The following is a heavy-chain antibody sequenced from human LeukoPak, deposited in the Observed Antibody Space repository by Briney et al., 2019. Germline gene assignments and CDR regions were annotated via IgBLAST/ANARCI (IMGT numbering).Heavy chain of an antibody. CDR1: GFTFSSYS. Sequence: GGSLKLSCAASGFTFSSYSMNWVRQAPGKGLEWVPSISSSSYIYYADSVKGRFTISRDNAKNSLYLQMNSLRAEDTAVYYCARAVPLRFLEWLPRGTDKFDYWGQGTLVTVSS. D-gene: IGHD3-3*01. V-gene: IGHV3-21*01. J-gene: IGHJ4*02. CDR3: ARAVPLRFLEWLPRGTDKFDY. CDR2: ISSSSYI.